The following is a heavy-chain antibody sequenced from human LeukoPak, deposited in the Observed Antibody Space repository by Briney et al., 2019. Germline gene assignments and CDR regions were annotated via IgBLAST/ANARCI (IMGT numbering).Heavy chain of an antibody. V-gene: IGHV4-59*01. CDR1: GGSISSYY. CDR3: ARLGGSGSYDYDYYMDV. Sequence: SETLSLTCTVSGGSISSYYWSWIRQPPGKGLEWIGYIYYSGSTNYNPSLKSRVTISVDTSKNQFSLKLSSVTAADTAVYYCARLGGSGSYDYDYYMDVWGKGTTVTISS. D-gene: IGHD3-10*01. J-gene: IGHJ6*03. CDR2: IYYSGST.